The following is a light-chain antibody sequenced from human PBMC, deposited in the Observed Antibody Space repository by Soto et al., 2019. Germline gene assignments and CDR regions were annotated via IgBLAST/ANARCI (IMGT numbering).Light chain of an antibody. CDR2: WAS. CDR1: QSVLFGSNNKNY. CDR3: QQYSGNLRT. V-gene: IGKV4-1*01. Sequence: DIVMTQSPDSLAVSLGERATINCKSSQSVLFGSNNKNYLAWYQQKPGQPPKLLIDWASTRESGVPDRFSGNGSGTDFNLTINSLLAEDVAVYYCQQYSGNLRTYGQGTKVEIK. J-gene: IGKJ1*01.